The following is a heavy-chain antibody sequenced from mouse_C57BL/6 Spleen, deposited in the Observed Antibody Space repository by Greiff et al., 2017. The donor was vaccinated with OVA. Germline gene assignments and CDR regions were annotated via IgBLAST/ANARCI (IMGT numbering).Heavy chain of an antibody. V-gene: IGHV5-4*01. CDR1: GFTFSSYA. D-gene: IGHD1-1*01. CDR3: ARQDTTVVATGWYFDV. CDR2: ISDGGSYT. J-gene: IGHJ1*03. Sequence: EVQLVESGGGLVKPGGSLKLSCAASGFTFSSYAMSWVRQTPEKRLEWVATISDGGSYTYYPDNVKGRFTISRDNAKNNLYLQMSHLKSEDTAMYYCARQDTTVVATGWYFDVWGTGTTVTVSS.